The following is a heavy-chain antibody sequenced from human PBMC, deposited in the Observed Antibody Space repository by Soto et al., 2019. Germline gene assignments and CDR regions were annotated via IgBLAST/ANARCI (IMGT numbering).Heavy chain of an antibody. CDR2: IKSKTDGGTT. V-gene: IGHV3-15*01. D-gene: IGHD2-8*01. Sequence: PGGSLRLSCAASGFTFSNAWMSWVRQAPGKGLVWVGRIKSKTDGGTTDYAAPVKGRFTISRDGSKNTLYLQMNSVKTEDTAVYYWTPHLIVLMVYALDPFYIWGQGTMVTVSS. CDR3: TPHLIVLMVYALDPFYI. CDR1: GFTFSNAW. J-gene: IGHJ3*02.